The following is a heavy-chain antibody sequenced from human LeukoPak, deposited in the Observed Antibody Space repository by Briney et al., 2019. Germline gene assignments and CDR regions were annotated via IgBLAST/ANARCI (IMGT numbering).Heavy chain of an antibody. CDR2: IKQDGSEK. Sequence: PGGSLRLSCAASGFTFSSYWMSWVRQAPGKGLEWVANIKQDGSEKYYVDSVKGRFTISRDNAKNSLYLQMNSLRAEDTAVYYCARDQITMVRGAVSGYYYYMDVWGKGTTVTISS. D-gene: IGHD3-10*01. CDR1: GFTFSSYW. CDR3: ARDQITMVRGAVSGYYYYMDV. J-gene: IGHJ6*03. V-gene: IGHV3-7*01.